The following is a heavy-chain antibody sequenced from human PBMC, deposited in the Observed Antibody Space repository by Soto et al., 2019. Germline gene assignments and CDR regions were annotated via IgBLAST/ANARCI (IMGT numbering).Heavy chain of an antibody. CDR3: ATDVVVVAATPSEPHAFDI. CDR2: MNPNSGNT. Sequence: ASVKVSCKASGYTFPSYDINWVRQATGQGLEWMGWMNPNSGNTGYAQKFQGRVTMTRNTSISTAYMELSSLRSEDTAVYYCATDVVVVAATPSEPHAFDIWGQGTMVTVSS. CDR1: GYTFPSYD. V-gene: IGHV1-8*01. J-gene: IGHJ3*02. D-gene: IGHD2-15*01.